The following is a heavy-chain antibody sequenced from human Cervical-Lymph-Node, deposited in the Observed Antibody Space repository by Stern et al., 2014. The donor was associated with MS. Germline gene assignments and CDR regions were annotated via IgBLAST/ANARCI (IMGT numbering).Heavy chain of an antibody. V-gene: IGHV1-69*01. J-gene: IGHJ4*02. CDR2: IIPIFGTA. CDR3: AIGYSYGQSRYYFDY. CDR1: GGAFSSYD. Sequence: VQLVESGAEVKKPGSSVKVSCKASGGAFSSYDISWGRQAPGQGLERMGGIIPIFGTANYAPKFQGRVTITADESTSTAYMELSSLRSEDTAVYYCAIGYSYGQSRYYFDYWGQGTLVTVSS. D-gene: IGHD5-18*01.